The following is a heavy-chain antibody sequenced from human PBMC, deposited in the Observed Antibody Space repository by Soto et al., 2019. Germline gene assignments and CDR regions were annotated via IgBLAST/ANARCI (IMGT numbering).Heavy chain of an antibody. CDR1: GFTFSSYA. V-gene: IGHV3-23*01. CDR3: AKVVQYYDILTGIGGGDAFDI. CDR2: ISGSGGST. J-gene: IGHJ3*02. Sequence: EVQLLESGGGLVQPGGSLRLSCAASGFTFSSYAMSWVRQAPGKGLEWVSAISGSGGSTYYADSVKGRFTISRDNSKNTLYLQMKSLIAENTAVYYCAKVVQYYDILTGIGGGDAFDIWGQGTMVTVSS. D-gene: IGHD3-9*01.